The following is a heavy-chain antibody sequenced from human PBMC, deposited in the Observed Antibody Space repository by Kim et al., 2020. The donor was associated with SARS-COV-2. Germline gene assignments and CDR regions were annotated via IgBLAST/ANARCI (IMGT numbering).Heavy chain of an antibody. CDR2: IYSGGST. J-gene: IGHJ3*02. Sequence: GGSLRLSCAASGFTVSSNYMSWVRQAPGKGLEWVSVIYSGGSTYYADSVKGRFTISRDNSKNTLYLQMNSLRAEDTAVYYCAREGVTMVQGGRVAFDIWGQGTMVTVSS. CDR3: AREGVTMVQGGRVAFDI. CDR1: GFTVSSNY. D-gene: IGHD3-10*01. V-gene: IGHV3-53*01.